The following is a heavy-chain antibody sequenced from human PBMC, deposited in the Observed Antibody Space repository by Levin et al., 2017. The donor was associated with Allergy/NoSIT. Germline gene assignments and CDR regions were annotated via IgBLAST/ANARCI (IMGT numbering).Heavy chain of an antibody. CDR2: IYYSGST. Sequence: SQTLSLTCTVSGGSISSSYWSWIRQPPGKGLEWIGYIYYSGSTNYNPSLKSRVTISVDTSKNQFSLKLSSVTAAATAVYYCARGRVAGSGLFDYWGQGTLVTVSS. CDR1: GGSISSSY. J-gene: IGHJ4*02. V-gene: IGHV4-59*01. D-gene: IGHD3-10*01. CDR3: ARGRVAGSGLFDY.